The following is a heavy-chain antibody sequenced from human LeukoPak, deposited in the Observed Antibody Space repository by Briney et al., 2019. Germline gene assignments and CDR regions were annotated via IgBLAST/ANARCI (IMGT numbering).Heavy chain of an antibody. D-gene: IGHD6-19*01. V-gene: IGHV3-21*01. CDR3: ARDAPGTRGSGGSHDY. CDR1: GFTFSSYS. J-gene: IGHJ4*02. CDR2: ISSSSSYI. Sequence: GGTLRLSCAASGFTFSSYSMNWVRQAPGKGLEWGSSISSSSSYIYYADSVKGRFTISRDNAKNSLYLQMKRLRAEDTAVYYCARDAPGTRGSGGSHDYWGQGTLVTVSS.